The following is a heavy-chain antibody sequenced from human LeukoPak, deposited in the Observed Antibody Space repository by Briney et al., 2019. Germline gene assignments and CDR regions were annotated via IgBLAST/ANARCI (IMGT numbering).Heavy chain of an antibody. CDR2: IHTSGST. V-gene: IGHV4-4*07. Sequence: PSETLSLTFTVSGGSISTYYWSWIRQPAGKGLEWIGRIHTSGSTNYNPSLKTRVTMSVDTSKNQFSLKLDSVTAADTAMYYCARDPTGIAAAGRWFDPWGQGTLVTVSS. CDR1: GGSISTYY. D-gene: IGHD6-13*01. J-gene: IGHJ5*02. CDR3: ARDPTGIAAAGRWFDP.